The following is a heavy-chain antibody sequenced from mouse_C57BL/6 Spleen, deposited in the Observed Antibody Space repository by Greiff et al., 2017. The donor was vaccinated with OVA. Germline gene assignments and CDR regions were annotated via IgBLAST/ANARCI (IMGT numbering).Heavy chain of an antibody. CDR2: ISSGSSTI. Sequence: EVKVVESGGGLVKPGGSLKLSCAASGFTFSDYGMHWVRQAPEKGLEWVAYISSGSSTIYYADTVKGRFTISRDNAKNTLFLQMTSLRSEDTAMYYCARDYYGSSYEWFAYWGQGTLVTVSA. V-gene: IGHV5-17*01. D-gene: IGHD1-1*01. CDR1: GFTFSDYG. J-gene: IGHJ3*01. CDR3: ARDYYGSSYEWFAY.